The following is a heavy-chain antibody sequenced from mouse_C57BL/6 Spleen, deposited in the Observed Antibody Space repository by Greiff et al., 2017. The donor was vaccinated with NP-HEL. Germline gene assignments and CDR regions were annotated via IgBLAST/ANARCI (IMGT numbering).Heavy chain of an antibody. V-gene: IGHV5-4*01. D-gene: IGHD1-1*01. J-gene: IGHJ2*01. CDR1: GFTFSSYA. CDR2: ISDGGSYT. Sequence: EVQGVESGGGLVKPGGSLKLSCAASGFTFSSYAMSWVRQTPEKRLEWVATISDGGSYTYYPDNVKGRFTISRDNAKNNLYLQMSHLKSEDTAMYYCARALYYYGSSYYFDYWGQGTTLTVSS. CDR3: ARALYYYGSSYYFDY.